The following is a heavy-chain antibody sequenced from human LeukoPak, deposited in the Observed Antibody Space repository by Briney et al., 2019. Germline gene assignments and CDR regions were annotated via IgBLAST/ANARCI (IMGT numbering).Heavy chain of an antibody. CDR3: ARVRYDFWSGYPDDAFDI. J-gene: IGHJ3*02. V-gene: IGHV4-4*07. CDR2: IYTSGST. CDR1: GGSISSYY. D-gene: IGHD3-3*01. Sequence: SETLSLTCTVSGGSISSYYWSWIRQPAGKGLEWIGRIYTSGSTNYNPSLKSRVTMSVDTSKNQFSLKLSSVTAEATAVYYCARVRYDFWSGYPDDAFDIWGQGTMVTVSS.